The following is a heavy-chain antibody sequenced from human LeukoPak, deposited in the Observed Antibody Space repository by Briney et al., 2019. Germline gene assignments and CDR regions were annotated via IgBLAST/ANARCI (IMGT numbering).Heavy chain of an antibody. D-gene: IGHD6-13*01. V-gene: IGHV3-33*01. Sequence: GGSLRLSCAASGFTFSTYGMHWVRQAPGKGLERMTVIWYDGSNKYYADSVKGRFTISRDNSKNTLYLQMNSLRAEDTAMYYCARDPSYTSSWPDYWGQGTLVTVSS. CDR1: GFTFSTYG. CDR3: ARDPSYTSSWPDY. J-gene: IGHJ4*02. CDR2: IWYDGSNK.